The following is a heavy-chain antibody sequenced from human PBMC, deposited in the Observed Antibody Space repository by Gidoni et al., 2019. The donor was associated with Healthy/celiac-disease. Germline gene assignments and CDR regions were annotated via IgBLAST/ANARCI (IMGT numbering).Heavy chain of an antibody. D-gene: IGHD2-15*01. CDR1: GGSFSGYY. CDR2: INHSGST. Sequence: QVQLQQWGARLLKPSETLSLTCAVNGGSFSGYYWSWIRQPPGKGLEWIGEINHSGSTNYNPSLKSRVTISVDTSKNQFSLKLSSVTAADTAVYYCARSLVVARWFDPWGQGTLVTVSS. J-gene: IGHJ5*02. V-gene: IGHV4-34*01. CDR3: ARSLVVARWFDP.